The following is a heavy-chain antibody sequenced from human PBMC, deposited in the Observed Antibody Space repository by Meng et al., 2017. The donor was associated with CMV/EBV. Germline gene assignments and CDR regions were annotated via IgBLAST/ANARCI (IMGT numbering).Heavy chain of an antibody. CDR3: ARDPSLRWIDY. D-gene: IGHD4-23*01. J-gene: IGHJ4*02. CDR2: IYYSRST. V-gene: IGHV4-39*07. CDR1: GGSISSSSYY. Sequence: QLQLPGSGPGLVKPSETLSLTRPGSGGSISSSSYYWGWIRQPPGKGLEWIGSIYYSRSTYYNPSLKSRVTISVDTSKNQFSLKLSSVTAADTAVYYCARDPSLRWIDYWGQGTLVTVSS.